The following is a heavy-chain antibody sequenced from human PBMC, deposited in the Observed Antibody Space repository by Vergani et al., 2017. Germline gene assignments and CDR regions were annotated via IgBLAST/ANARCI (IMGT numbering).Heavy chain of an antibody. CDR1: GFTFDDYA. J-gene: IGHJ2*01. CDR3: ARTYSSSWYGYFDL. Sequence: EVQLVESGGGLVQPGRSLRLSCAASGFTFDDYAMHWVRQAPGKGLEWVSGISWNSGSIGYAASVKGRFTISRDNAKNFLYRQMNSLRAEDTALYYCARTYSSSWYGYFDLWGHGTLVTVSS. V-gene: IGHV3-9*01. D-gene: IGHD6-13*01. CDR2: ISWNSGSI.